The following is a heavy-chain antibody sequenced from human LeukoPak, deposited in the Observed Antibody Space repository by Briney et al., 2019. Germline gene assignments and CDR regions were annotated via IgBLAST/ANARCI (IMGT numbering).Heavy chain of an antibody. Sequence: PSETLSLTCAVSGDSISSSNWWTWVRQPPGKGLEWIGEIYHSGSTNYNPSLRSRVTISVDKSQNQFSLKLSSVTAADTAVYYCARQNIAVAASYYFDYWGQGTLVTVSS. CDR3: ARQNIAVAASYYFDY. V-gene: IGHV4-4*02. CDR2: IYHSGST. D-gene: IGHD6-19*01. CDR1: GDSISSSNW. J-gene: IGHJ4*02.